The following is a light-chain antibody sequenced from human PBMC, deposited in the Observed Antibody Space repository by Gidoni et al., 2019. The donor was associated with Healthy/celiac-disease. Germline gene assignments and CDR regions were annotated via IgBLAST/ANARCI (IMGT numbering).Light chain of an antibody. CDR3: QKYNSAPRVT. J-gene: IGKJ4*01. CDR1: QGISNY. Sequence: SQLPQPPSSLSASVGDRVTITCRASQGISNYLARYQQKPGKVPKLLIYAASTLQSGVPSRCSGSGSGTDFTLTISSLQPEDVATYYCQKYNSAPRVTFGGGTKVEIK. CDR2: AAS. V-gene: IGKV1-27*01.